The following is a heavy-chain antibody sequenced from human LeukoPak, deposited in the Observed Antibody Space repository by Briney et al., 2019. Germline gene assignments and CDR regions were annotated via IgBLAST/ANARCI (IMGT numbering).Heavy chain of an antibody. CDR2: IYDIGTT. CDR3: SKLYGSGPRGAFDI. Sequence: SETLSLTCSVSRGSLGREFWTWIRQSPGKGLERIGYIYDIGTTNYNPSLKSRVSIFVDTSTNQFFLNLTSVTAADTAIYYCSKLYGSGPRGAFDIWGQGTLVAVSS. J-gene: IGHJ3*02. CDR1: RGSLGREF. D-gene: IGHD3-10*01. V-gene: IGHV4-59*08.